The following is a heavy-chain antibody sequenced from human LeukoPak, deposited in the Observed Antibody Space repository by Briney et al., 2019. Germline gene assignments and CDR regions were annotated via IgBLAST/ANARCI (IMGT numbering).Heavy chain of an antibody. D-gene: IGHD6-13*01. CDR1: GFTFSTYA. V-gene: IGHV3-23*01. J-gene: IGHJ5*02. CDR2: ISGSGGST. Sequence: GGSRTLSCAASGFTFSTYAMSWVRQAPGKGLEWVSAISGSGGSTYYADSVKGRFTISRDNSKNTLYLQMNSLRAEDTALYYCAKDQYTSSWYRNWFDPWGQGTLVTVSS. CDR3: AKDQYTSSWYRNWFDP.